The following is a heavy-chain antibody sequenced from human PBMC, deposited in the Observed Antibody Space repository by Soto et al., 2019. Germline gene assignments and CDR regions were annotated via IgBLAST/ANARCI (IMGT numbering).Heavy chain of an antibody. CDR3: APRLRDYVLARERANYFAA. V-gene: IGHV2-5*02. Sequence: QITLKESGPTLVRPTQTLTLTCTFSGFSLSTTGVGVGWIRQPPGKALEWLALIYWDDDKRYSPSLKSRLTITQDQSKHEVILTTTNMDPVDTATYYSAPRLRDYVLARERANYFAAWGQGPLVTVSS. D-gene: IGHD3-16*01. CDR2: IYWDDDK. J-gene: IGHJ5*02. CDR1: GFSLSTTGVG.